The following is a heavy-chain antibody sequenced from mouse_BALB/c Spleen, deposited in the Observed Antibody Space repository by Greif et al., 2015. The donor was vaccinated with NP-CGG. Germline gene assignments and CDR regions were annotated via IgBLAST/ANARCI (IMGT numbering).Heavy chain of an antibody. V-gene: IGHV5-4*02. Sequence: EVMLVESGGGLVKPGGSLKLSCAASGFTFSDYYMYWVRQTPEKRLEWVATITDGGSYTYYPDSVKGRFTISRDNAKNNLYLQMSSLKSEDTAMYYCARYWDVGFDYWGKGTTLTVSS. CDR3: ARYWDVGFDY. D-gene: IGHD4-1*01. CDR2: ITDGGSYT. CDR1: GFTFSDYY. J-gene: IGHJ2*01.